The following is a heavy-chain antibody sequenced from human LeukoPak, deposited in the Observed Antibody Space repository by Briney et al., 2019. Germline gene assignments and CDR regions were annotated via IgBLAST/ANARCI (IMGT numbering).Heavy chain of an antibody. CDR2: ISAYNGNT. V-gene: IGHV1-18*01. D-gene: IGHD6-19*01. Sequence: ASVKVSCKASGYTFTSYGISWVRQAPGQGLEWMGWISAYNGNTNYAQKLQGRVTMTADTSTSTAYMELRSLRSADTAVYYCARDPTRARPPDPSYSSGWYVIDYWGQGTLVTVSS. CDR3: ARDPTRARPPDPSYSSGWYVIDY. J-gene: IGHJ4*02. CDR1: GYTFTSYG.